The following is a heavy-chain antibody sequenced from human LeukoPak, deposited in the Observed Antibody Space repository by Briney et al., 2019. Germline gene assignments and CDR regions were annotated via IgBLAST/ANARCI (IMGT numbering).Heavy chain of an antibody. CDR2: IYPGDSDT. CDR3: ARPHQGADSSSWDGNFQH. J-gene: IGHJ1*01. CDR1: GYSFTSYW. V-gene: IGHV5-51*01. Sequence: GESLKISCKGSGYSFTSYWIGWVRQMPGKGLEWMGIIYPGDSDTRYSPSFQGQVTISADKSISIAYLQWSSLKASDTAMYYCARPHQGADSSSWDGNFQHWGQGTLVTASS. D-gene: IGHD6-13*01.